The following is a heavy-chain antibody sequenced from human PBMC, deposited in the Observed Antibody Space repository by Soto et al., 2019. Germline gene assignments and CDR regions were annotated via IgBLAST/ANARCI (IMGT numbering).Heavy chain of an antibody. CDR2: VKSQNDGGTT. V-gene: IGHV3-15*01. CDR1: GFTFTDAW. D-gene: IGHD6-6*01. CDR3: ATGSARFDF. J-gene: IGHJ5*01. Sequence: EVQLVESGGGSVNPGGSVRLSCAASGFTFTDAWMNWVRQVPGEGLEWVGHVKSQNDGGTTDSAAALDGRVTISRDDSNNMVYLQMNRLRTDDTAVYYCATGSARFDFWGQGTLVTVSS.